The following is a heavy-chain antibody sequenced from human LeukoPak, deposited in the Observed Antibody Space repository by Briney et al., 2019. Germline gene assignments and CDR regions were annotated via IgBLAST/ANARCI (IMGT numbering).Heavy chain of an antibody. CDR2: IYHSGST. V-gene: IGHV4-38-2*01. CDR1: GYSISSGYY. J-gene: IGHJ6*03. CDR3: ARGPAYCSSTSCYGVRDYYYYYMDV. Sequence: SETLSLTCAVSGYSISSGYYWGWIRQPPGRGLEWIGSIYHSGSTYYNPSLKSRVTISVDTSKNQFSLKLSSVTAADTAVYYCARGPAYCSSTSCYGVRDYYYYYMDVWGKGTTVTVSS. D-gene: IGHD2-2*01.